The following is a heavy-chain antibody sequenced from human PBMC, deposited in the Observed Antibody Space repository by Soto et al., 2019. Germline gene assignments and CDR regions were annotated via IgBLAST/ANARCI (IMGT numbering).Heavy chain of an antibody. CDR1: GYTFTSYG. Sequence: ASVKVSCKASGYTFTSYGISWARQAPGQGLEWMGWISAYNGNTNYAQKLQGRVTMTTDTSTSTAYMELRSLRSDDTAVYYCARTGRGTAMALYYYYYYGMDVWGQGTTVTVSS. CDR2: ISAYNGNT. J-gene: IGHJ6*02. CDR3: ARTGRGTAMALYYYYYYGMDV. V-gene: IGHV1-18*04. D-gene: IGHD5-18*01.